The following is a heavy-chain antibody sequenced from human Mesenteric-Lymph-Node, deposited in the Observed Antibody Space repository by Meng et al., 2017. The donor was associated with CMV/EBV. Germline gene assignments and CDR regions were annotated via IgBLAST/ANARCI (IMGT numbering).Heavy chain of an antibody. D-gene: IGHD3-10*01. CDR2: IYYSETT. CDR3: AKSGAYDFDY. J-gene: IGHJ4*02. V-gene: IGHV4-31*03. CDR1: GGSIISGGYY. Sequence: CTVSGGSIISGGYYWTWIRQHPGTGLEWIGYIYYSETTYYNPSLKSRVTISVDTSKNQFSLELNSVTAADTAVYYCAKSGAYDFDYWGQGTLVTVSS.